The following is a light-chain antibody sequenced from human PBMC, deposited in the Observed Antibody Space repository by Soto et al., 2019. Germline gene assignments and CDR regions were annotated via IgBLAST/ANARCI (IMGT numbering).Light chain of an antibody. CDR3: SSYGGTNTLVL. CDR2: EVK. Sequence: QSVLTQPASVSGSPGQSITLSCTGTSSDVGAYNYVSWYQQHPGKAPKLVIYEVKNRPSGVSDRLSGSKSGNTASLTISGLQAEDEADYYCSSYGGTNTLVLFGGGTKVTVL. CDR1: SSDVGAYNY. V-gene: IGLV2-14*01. J-gene: IGLJ2*01.